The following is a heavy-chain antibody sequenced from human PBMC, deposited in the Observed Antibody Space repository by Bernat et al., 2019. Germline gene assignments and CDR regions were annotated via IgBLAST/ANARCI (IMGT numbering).Heavy chain of an antibody. CDR1: GFTVSSNH. D-gene: IGHD6-13*01. Sequence: EVQLVESGGGLIQPGWSLRLSCAASGFTVSSNHMSWVRQAPGKGLEWVSVIYSGGNTVHADSVKGRFTISRDNSKNTLNLQMNSLRTEDAAVYYCATSIAAAGMGYFQHWGQGTLVTVSS. V-gene: IGHV3-53*01. CDR3: ATSIAAAGMGYFQH. CDR2: IYSGGNT. J-gene: IGHJ1*01.